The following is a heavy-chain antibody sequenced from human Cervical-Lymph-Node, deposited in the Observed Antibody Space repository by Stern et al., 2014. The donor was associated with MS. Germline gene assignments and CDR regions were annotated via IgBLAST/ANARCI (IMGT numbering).Heavy chain of an antibody. Sequence: QVQLGQSGAEVTKPWSSVKVSCKASGGTFSKFPSSWVRQAPGQGIEWMGGIFPVFGTPTYAQEFRGRVTITADVSTSTVYMELSSLRSDDTAVYYCALSSETSDRWYSLGYDLWGQGTLVTVSS. CDR1: GGTFSKFP. CDR2: IFPVFGTP. J-gene: IGHJ5*02. V-gene: IGHV1-69*01. CDR3: ALSSETSDRWYSLGYDL. D-gene: IGHD6-13*01.